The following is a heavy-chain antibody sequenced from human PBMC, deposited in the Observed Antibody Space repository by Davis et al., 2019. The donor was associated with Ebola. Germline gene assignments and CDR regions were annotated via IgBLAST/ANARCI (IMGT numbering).Heavy chain of an antibody. CDR3: AKDLSSSWYLYYYGMDV. CDR1: GFTFSSYG. V-gene: IGHV3-33*06. Sequence: GGSLRLSCAASGFTFSSYGMHWVRQAPGKGLEWVAVIWYDGSNKYYADSVKGRFTISRDNSKNTLYLQMNSLRAEDTAVYYCAKDLSSSWYLYYYGMDVWGQGTTVTVSS. CDR2: IWYDGSNK. J-gene: IGHJ6*02. D-gene: IGHD6-13*01.